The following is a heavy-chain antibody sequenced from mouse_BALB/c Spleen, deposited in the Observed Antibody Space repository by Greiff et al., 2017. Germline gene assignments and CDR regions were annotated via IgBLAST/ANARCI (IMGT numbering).Heavy chain of an antibody. CDR2: IDPANGNT. D-gene: IGHD2-10*02. CDR3: EKYGNYDAMDY. J-gene: IGHJ4*01. V-gene: IGHV14-3*02. CDR1: GFNIKDTY. Sequence: EVKLVESGAELVKPGASVKLSCTASGFNIKDTYMHWVKQRPEQGLEWIGRIDPANGNTKYDPKFQGKATITADTSSNTAYLQLSSLTSEDTAVYYCEKYGNYDAMDYWGQGTSVTVSS.